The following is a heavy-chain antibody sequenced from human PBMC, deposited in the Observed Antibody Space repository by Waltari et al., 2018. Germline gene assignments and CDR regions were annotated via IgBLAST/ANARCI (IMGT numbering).Heavy chain of an antibody. CDR2: IIPIFGTA. CDR3: ARGAGITNWFDP. CDR1: GGTFSSYA. D-gene: IGHD1-20*01. V-gene: IGHV1-69*14. Sequence: QVQLVQSGAEVKKPGSSVKVSCKASGGTFSSYAISWVRQAPGQGLEWMGGIIPIFGTANSAQKFQGRGTIPADKSTSTAYRELSSLRSEDTAVYYCARGAGITNWFDPWGQGTLVTVSS. J-gene: IGHJ5*02.